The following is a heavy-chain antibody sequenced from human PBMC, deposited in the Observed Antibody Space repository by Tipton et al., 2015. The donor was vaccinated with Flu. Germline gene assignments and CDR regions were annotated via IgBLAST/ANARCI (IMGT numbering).Heavy chain of an antibody. D-gene: IGHD3-9*01. CDR3: AKEGSYIILTNYYIKGVDP. Sequence: TLSLTCTVSGGSISSYTYYWGWFRQSPGTGLEWIGSIYYSGTTYYNPSLKSRVTMSIDTSKNQFSLKVTSVTAADTAVYYCAKEGSYIILTNYYIKGVDPSGHGTLVPVS. CDR2: IYYSGTT. CDR1: GGSISSYTYY. J-gene: IGHJ5*02. V-gene: IGHV4-39*07.